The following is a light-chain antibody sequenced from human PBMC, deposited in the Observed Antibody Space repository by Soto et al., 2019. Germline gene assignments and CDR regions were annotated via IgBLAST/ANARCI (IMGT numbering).Light chain of an antibody. CDR2: EVS. J-gene: IGLJ1*01. Sequence: QSALTQPASVSGSPGQSITISCTGTSSDVVGYNYVSWYQQHTGKAPKLMIYEVSNRPSGVSNRFSGSKSGNTASLTISGLQAEDEADYYCSSYTSSSTYVFGTGTKVTVL. CDR1: SSDVVGYNY. CDR3: SSYTSSSTYV. V-gene: IGLV2-14*01.